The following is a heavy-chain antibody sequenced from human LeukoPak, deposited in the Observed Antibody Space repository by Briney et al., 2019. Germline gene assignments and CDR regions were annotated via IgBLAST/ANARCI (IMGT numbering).Heavy chain of an antibody. Sequence: GGSLRLSCEASGFTFGNYAMHWVRQVPGEGLEWVAIITHNGGTQYYADSVKGRFTISRDNSQGTVFLQMNSLRPEDTAVYYCARDAQSGAFSDFDYWGQGTLVTVSS. CDR3: ARDAQSGAFSDFDY. CDR2: ITHNGGTQ. J-gene: IGHJ4*02. CDR1: GFTFGNYA. V-gene: IGHV3-30-3*01. D-gene: IGHD1-26*01.